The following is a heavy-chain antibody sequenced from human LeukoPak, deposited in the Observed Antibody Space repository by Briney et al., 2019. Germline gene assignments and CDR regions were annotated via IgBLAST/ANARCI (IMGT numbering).Heavy chain of an antibody. Sequence: SETLSLTCTVSGGPISSYYWSWIRQPAGKGLEWIGRIYSGGSTNYNPSLKSRVTMSVDSSNNQFSLKLSSVTAADTAVFYCARENTGSYREFDYWGQGTLVTVSS. CDR1: GGPISSYY. CDR2: IYSGGST. D-gene: IGHD1-26*01. CDR3: ARENTGSYREFDY. J-gene: IGHJ4*02. V-gene: IGHV4-4*07.